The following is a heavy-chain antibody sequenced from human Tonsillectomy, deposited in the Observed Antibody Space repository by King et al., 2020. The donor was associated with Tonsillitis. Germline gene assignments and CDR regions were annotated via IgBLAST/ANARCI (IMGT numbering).Heavy chain of an antibody. CDR1: GFSSSTYV. CDR3: ARDHVADLPGYYGMDV. Sequence: VQLVESGGGVVQPGRSLRLSCAASGFSSSTYVMYWVRQAPGKGLEWVAVISDDGSNKYHADSVKGRFTISRDNSKNTLYLQMNSLRAEDTAVYYCARDHVADLPGYYGMDVWGQGTTVTVSS. V-gene: IGHV3-30*04. J-gene: IGHJ6*02. CDR2: ISDDGSNK. D-gene: IGHD5-12*01.